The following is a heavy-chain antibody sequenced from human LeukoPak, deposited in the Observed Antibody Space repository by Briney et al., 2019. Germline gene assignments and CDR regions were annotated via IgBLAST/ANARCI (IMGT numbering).Heavy chain of an antibody. CDR3: ARGRGYSYGVMDY. J-gene: IGHJ4*02. CDR2: IYYSGST. Sequence: SETLSLTCTVSGGSISSSSYYWGWIRQPPGKGLEWIGSIYYSGSTYYHPSLKSRVTISVDTSKNQFSLKLSSVTAADTAVYYCARGRGYSYGVMDYWGQGTLVTVSS. V-gene: IGHV4-39*07. CDR1: GGSISSSSYY. D-gene: IGHD5-18*01.